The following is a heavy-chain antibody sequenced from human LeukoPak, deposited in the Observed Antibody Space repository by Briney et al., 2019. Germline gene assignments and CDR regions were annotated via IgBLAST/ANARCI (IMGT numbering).Heavy chain of an antibody. CDR3: ARDGLYSNGYSYFDY. D-gene: IGHD3-22*01. V-gene: IGHV4-4*07. J-gene: IGHJ4*02. CDR2: VYASGYS. Sequence: SETLSLTCTVSGGSFSDYHWSWIRQPAGKRLEWIGRVYASGYSNYNPSLRSRVTMSLDTSKKQLSLRLSSVTDADTAVYYCARDGLYSNGYSYFDYWGQGTLVTVSP. CDR1: GGSFSDYH.